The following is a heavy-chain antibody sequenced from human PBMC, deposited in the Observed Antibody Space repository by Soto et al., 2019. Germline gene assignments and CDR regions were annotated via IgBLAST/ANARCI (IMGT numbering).Heavy chain of an antibody. D-gene: IGHD3-16*01. V-gene: IGHV1-69*12. Sequence: QVQLVQSGAEVKKPGSSVKVSCKASGGTFSSYAISWVRQAPGQGLEWMGGIIPIFGTANYAQKFQGRVTITAXXXTXXAYMELSSLRSEDTAVYYCARTGWPLGSYYYGMDVWGQGTTVTVSS. CDR1: GGTFSSYA. J-gene: IGHJ6*02. CDR3: ARTGWPLGSYYYGMDV. CDR2: IIPIFGTA.